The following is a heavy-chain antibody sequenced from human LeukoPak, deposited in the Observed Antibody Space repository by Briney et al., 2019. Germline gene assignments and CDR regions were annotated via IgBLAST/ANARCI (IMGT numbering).Heavy chain of an antibody. D-gene: IGHD6-6*01. Sequence: ASVKVSCKASGGTFSTYAMSWVRQAPGKGLEWVSAISGSGGSTYYAASVKGRFTISRDNSKNTLSLQMNGLRAEDTAVYYCAKGLYSSSSYFDYWGQGTLVTVSS. J-gene: IGHJ4*02. V-gene: IGHV3-23*01. CDR2: ISGSGGST. CDR1: GGTFSTYA. CDR3: AKGLYSSSSYFDY.